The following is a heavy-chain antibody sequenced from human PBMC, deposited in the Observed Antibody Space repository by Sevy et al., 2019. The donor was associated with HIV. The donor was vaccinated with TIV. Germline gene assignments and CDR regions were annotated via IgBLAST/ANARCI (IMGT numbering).Heavy chain of an antibody. CDR1: GITFSSYS. D-gene: IGHD5-12*01. J-gene: IGHJ3*02. CDR2: ISSSSSTI. Sequence: GGSLRLSCAASGITFSSYSMNWVRQAPGKGLEWVSYISSSSSTIYYGDSVKGRFTISRDNARNSMYLQLNSLRDEDTAVYYCARERLGYGGDAFDIWGQGTMVTVSS. V-gene: IGHV3-48*02. CDR3: ARERLGYGGDAFDI.